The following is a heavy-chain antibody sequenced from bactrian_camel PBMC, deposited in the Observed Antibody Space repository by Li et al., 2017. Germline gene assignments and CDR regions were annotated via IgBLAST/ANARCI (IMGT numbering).Heavy chain of an antibody. CDR2: IYSGGHGT. J-gene: IGHJ6*01. Sequence: QLVESGGGSVQAGSSLRLSCTTSGYTCRDCCTGWFRQAPGKEREAVASIYSGGHGTYYADSVKGRFTMSRDNDWRTVYLQMNGLTPEDTAMYYCAADPTAWCYCSGGHCPVFSYWGQGTQVTVS. D-gene: IGHD3*01. V-gene: IGHV3-3*01. CDR3: AADPTAWCYCSGGHCPVFSY. CDR1: GYTCRDCC.